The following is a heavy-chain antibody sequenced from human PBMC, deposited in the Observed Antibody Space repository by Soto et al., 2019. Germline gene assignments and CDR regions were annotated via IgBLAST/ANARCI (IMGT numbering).Heavy chain of an antibody. V-gene: IGHV1-18*01. D-gene: IGHD3-22*01. CDR1: GYTFTSYG. J-gene: IGHJ4*02. CDR2: ISAYNGNT. CDR3: ARVHPMIVVVLAPFDY. Sequence: GASVKVSCKASGYTFTSYGISCVRQAPGQGLEWMGWISAYNGNTNYAQKLQGRVTMTTDTSTSTAYMELRSLRSDDTAVYYCARVHPMIVVVLAPFDYWGQGTLVTVSS.